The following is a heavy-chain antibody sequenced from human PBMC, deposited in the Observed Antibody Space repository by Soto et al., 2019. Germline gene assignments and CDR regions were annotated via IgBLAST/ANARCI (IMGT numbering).Heavy chain of an antibody. Sequence: QLQLVQSGSEVKKPGASVKVSCKTSGFTFTNYGFTWVRQAPGKGLEWMGWSSALNGFTNYAQDFQGRVTLTTDSSTNTAYMELRGLRADDTAFYYCAAPTSIAIGVREWGQATLVSVAS. V-gene: IGHV1-18*01. CDR2: SSALNGFT. CDR3: AAPTSIAIGVRE. J-gene: IGHJ4*02. D-gene: IGHD6-6*01. CDR1: GFTFTNYG.